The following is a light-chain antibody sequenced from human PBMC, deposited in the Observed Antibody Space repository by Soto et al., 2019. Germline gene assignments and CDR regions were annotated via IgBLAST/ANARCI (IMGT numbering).Light chain of an antibody. V-gene: IGLV2-14*01. CDR2: DVS. Sequence: QAASVSGSPGQSITFSCTGTSSDVDAYNYVSWYQQHSGKAPKLMIYDVSKRPSGVSNRFSGSKSGNSASLTISGLQAEDEADCYCTSYTRRSPHVLFGGGTQLTVL. CDR1: SSDVDAYNY. J-gene: IGLJ2*01. CDR3: TSYTRRSPHVL.